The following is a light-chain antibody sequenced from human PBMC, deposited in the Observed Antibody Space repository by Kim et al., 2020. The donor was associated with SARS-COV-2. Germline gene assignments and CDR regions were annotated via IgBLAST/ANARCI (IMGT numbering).Light chain of an antibody. CDR3: SSYAGSNTYV. CDR1: SSHVGGYKY. J-gene: IGLJ1*01. V-gene: IGLV2-8*01. CDR2: EVS. Sequence: QSALTQPPSASGSPGQSVTISCTGTSSHVGGYKYVSWYQQYPGKAPKLMIYEVSKRPSGVPERFSGSKSGNTASLTVTGLQAEDEADYYCSSYAGSNTYVFGTGTKVTVL.